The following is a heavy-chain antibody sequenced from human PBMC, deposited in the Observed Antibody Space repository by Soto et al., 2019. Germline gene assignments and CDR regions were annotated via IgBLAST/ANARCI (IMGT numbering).Heavy chain of an antibody. V-gene: IGHV3-74*01. Sequence: EVQLVESGVGLVQPGESLRLSCAESGFTFSNYYMYWVRQAPGKGLVWVARINPSGTVSAYADSVKGRFTISRDNAKSTLYLQMDSLTDADTAVFYCVRYNWATPQYWGQGTLVTVSS. CDR1: GFTFSNYY. CDR3: VRYNWATPQY. D-gene: IGHD1-20*01. CDR2: INPSGTVS. J-gene: IGHJ4*02.